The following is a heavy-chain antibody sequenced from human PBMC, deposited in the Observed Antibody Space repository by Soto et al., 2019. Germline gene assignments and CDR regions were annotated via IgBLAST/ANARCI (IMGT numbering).Heavy chain of an antibody. CDR2: ISYDGSNK. V-gene: IGHV3-30-3*01. CDR1: GFTFSSYA. D-gene: IGHD3-3*01. Sequence: QVQLVESGGGVVQPGRSLRLSCAASGFTFSSYAMHWVRQAPGKGLEWVAVISYDGSNKYYADSVKGRFTISRDNSKNTLYLQMNSLRDEDTAVYYCARDYAFPREDYDFWSGYYSETDDAFDIWGQGTMVTVSS. J-gene: IGHJ3*02. CDR3: ARDYAFPREDYDFWSGYYSETDDAFDI.